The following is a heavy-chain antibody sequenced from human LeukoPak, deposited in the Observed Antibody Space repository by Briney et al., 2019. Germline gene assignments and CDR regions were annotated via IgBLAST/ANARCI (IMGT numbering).Heavy chain of an antibody. CDR2: IYPGDSDT. V-gene: IGHV5-51*01. D-gene: IGHD4-23*01. CDR1: GYSFTSYW. CDR3: ARHQGYGGNSAPLGY. J-gene: IGHJ4*02. Sequence: GESLKISCKGSGYSFTSYWIGWVRQMPGKGLEWMGIIYPGDSDTRYSPSFQGQVTISADKSISTAYLQWSSLKASDTAMYYCARHQGYGGNSAPLGYWGQGTLVTVSS.